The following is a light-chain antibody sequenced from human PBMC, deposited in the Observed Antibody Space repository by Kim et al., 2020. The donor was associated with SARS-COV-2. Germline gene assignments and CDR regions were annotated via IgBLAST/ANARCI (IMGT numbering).Light chain of an antibody. CDR1: SPNIGAGYE. CDR2: GDI. CDR3: QSYDNSLSGYV. J-gene: IGLJ1*01. V-gene: IGLV1-40*01. Sequence: RGTTAYTGISPNIGAGYEVHWYQQLPGTAPKLLIYGDINRPSGVPNRFSGSKSGTSASLAITGLQTEDEADYYCQSYDNSLSGYVFGTGTKVTVL.